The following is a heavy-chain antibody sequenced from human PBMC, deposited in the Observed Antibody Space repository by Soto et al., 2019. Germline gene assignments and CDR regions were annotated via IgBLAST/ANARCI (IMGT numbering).Heavy chain of an antibody. CDR1: GFTVSNNY. J-gene: IGHJ4*02. CDR3: AGRPGGGGY. Sequence: EVQLVESGGGLIQPGGSLRLSCAVSGFTVSNNYMSWVRQAPGKGLEGVSVIYSGGYTAYGDSVKGRFTISRDNSKNTTYPKMSSRGAEDPAVYFWAGRPGGGGYWGQGTLVTVSS. CDR2: IYSGGYT. V-gene: IGHV3-53*01. D-gene: IGHD1-26*01.